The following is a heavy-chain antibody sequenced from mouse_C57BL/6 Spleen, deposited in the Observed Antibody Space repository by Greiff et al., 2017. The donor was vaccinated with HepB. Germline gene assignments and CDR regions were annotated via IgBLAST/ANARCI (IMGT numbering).Heavy chain of an antibody. V-gene: IGHV1-39*01. Sequence: EVQLQQSGPELVKPGASVKISCKASGYSFTDYNMNWVKQSNGKSLEWIGVINPNYGTTSYNQKFKGKATLTVDQSSSTAYMQLNRLTSEDSAVYYCAKEGLRRGYAMDYWGQGTSVTVSS. CDR2: INPNYGTT. CDR1: GYSFTDYN. J-gene: IGHJ4*01. CDR3: AKEGLRRGYAMDY.